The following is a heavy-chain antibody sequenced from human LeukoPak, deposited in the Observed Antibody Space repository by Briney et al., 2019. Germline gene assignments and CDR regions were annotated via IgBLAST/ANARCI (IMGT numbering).Heavy chain of an antibody. J-gene: IGHJ4*02. CDR1: GFTFSSYG. CDR3: AREGQLWLRWDY. Sequence: GGSLRLSCAASGFTFSSYGMNWVRQAPGKGLEWVSYISSSSSSMYYADSVKGRFTISRDNAKNSLYLQMNSLRAEDTAVYYCAREGQLWLRWDYWGQGTLVTVSS. D-gene: IGHD5-18*01. V-gene: IGHV3-48*01. CDR2: ISSSSSSM.